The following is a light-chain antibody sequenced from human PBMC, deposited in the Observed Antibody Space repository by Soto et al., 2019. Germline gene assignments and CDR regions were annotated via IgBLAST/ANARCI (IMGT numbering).Light chain of an antibody. V-gene: IGKV4-1*01. CDR3: QQYHTTPFT. Sequence: DIVMTQSPDSLGMSLGERATINCKSSQNILYKSKNKNYLAWYQQKPGQPPKLLIYWASTRESGVPDRFSGSGSGTDFTLTINGLQAGDVAVYFCQQYHTTPFTFGPGTKVDIK. CDR2: WAS. J-gene: IGKJ3*01. CDR1: QNILYKSKNKNY.